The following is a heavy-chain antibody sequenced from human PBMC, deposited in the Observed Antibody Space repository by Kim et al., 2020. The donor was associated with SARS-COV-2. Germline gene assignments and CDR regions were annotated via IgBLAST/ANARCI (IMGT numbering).Heavy chain of an antibody. CDR1: GFTFGDYA. V-gene: IGHV3-49*04. D-gene: IGHD3-10*01. CDR2: IRSKAYGGTT. Sequence: GGSLRLSCTASGFTFGDYAMSWVRQAPGKGLEWVGFIRSKAYGGTTEYAASVKGRFTISRDDSKSIAYLQMNSLKTEDTAVYYCTRDSPPRDYYGSGRCDYWGQGTLVTVSS. J-gene: IGHJ4*02. CDR3: TRDSPPRDYYGSGRCDY.